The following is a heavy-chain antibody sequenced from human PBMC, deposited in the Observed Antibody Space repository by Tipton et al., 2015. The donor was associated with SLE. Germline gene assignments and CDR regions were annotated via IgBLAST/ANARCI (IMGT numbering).Heavy chain of an antibody. CDR2: IYPGDSDT. D-gene: IGHD1-26*01. CDR1: GYSFTSYW. Sequence: VQLVQSGAEVKKPGESLKISCKGSGYSFTSYWIGWVRQMPGKGLEWMGIIYPGDSDTRYSPSFQGQVTISADKSISTAYLQWSSLKGSDTAMYYCARIPTECELLGYFDYWGQGTLVTVSS. CDR3: ARIPTECELLGYFDY. J-gene: IGHJ4*02. V-gene: IGHV5-51*03.